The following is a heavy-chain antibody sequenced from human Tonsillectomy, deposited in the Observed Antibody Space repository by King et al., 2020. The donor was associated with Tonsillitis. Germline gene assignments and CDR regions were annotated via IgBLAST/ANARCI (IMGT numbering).Heavy chain of an antibody. CDR3: ARAYRALYYDL. Sequence: VQLQESGPGLVKPSETLSLTCSVSGNSISSYYWSWIRQPAGKGLEWIGRIHVTANTNYNPSLKSRVTMSVDTSKNQFSLNLSSVAAADTAVYYCARAYRALYYDLWRQVILVTGAS. J-gene: IGHJ5*02. CDR1: GNSISSYY. V-gene: IGHV4-4*07. CDR2: IHVTANT. D-gene: IGHD3-16*01.